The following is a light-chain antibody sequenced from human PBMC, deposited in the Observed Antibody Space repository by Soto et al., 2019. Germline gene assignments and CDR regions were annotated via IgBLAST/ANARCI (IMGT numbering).Light chain of an antibody. J-gene: IGKJ5*01. Sequence: IRMSQSPATLSAYVRDRVTITFRASQTVSTWLAWYQQKPGKAPKVMIYDTSRLENGVPPRFSGSGSGTEFTLTISSLQSEDFATYYCQPANSFPPITSGQRTLPAVK. CDR3: QPANSFPPIT. CDR1: QTVSTW. V-gene: IGKV1-5*01. CDR2: DTS.